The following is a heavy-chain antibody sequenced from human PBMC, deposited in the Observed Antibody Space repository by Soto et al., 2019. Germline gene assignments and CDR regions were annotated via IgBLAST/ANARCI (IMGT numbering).Heavy chain of an antibody. D-gene: IGHD1-1*01. CDR1: GFTFSSYA. V-gene: IGHV3-23*01. Sequence: EVQLLESGGGLVQPGGSLRLSCAASGFTFSSYAMSWVRQAPGQGLEWVSAISGSGGSTYYADSVKGRFTISRDNSKNTLYLQMNSLRAEDTAVYYCPKGWSYYYYGMDVWGQGTTVTVCS. CDR2: ISGSGGST. CDR3: PKGWSYYYYGMDV. J-gene: IGHJ6*02.